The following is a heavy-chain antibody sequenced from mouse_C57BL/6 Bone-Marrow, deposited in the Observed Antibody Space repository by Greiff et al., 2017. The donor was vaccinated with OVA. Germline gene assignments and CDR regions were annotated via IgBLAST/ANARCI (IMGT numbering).Heavy chain of an antibody. CDR1: GYAFTNYL. Sequence: VKLMESGAELVRPGTSVKVSCKASGYAFTNYLIEWVKQRPGQGLEWIGVINPGSGGTNYNEKFKGKATLTADKSSSTAYMQLSSLTSEDSAVYFCARGYYGSRTYYFDYWGQGTTLTVSS. CDR2: INPGSGGT. D-gene: IGHD1-1*01. J-gene: IGHJ2*01. CDR3: ARGYYGSRTYYFDY. V-gene: IGHV1-54*01.